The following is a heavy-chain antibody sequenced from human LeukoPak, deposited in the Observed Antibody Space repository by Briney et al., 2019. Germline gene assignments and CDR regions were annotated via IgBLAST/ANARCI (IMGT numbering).Heavy chain of an antibody. CDR3: AGVDVCSGGSCYPDAFDI. Sequence: GGSLRLSCAASGFTFSSYWMHWVRQAPGKGLVWVSRINSDGSSTSYADSVKGRFTISRDNAKNTLYLQMNSLRAEDTAVYYCAGVDVCSGGSCYPDAFDIWGQGTMVTVSS. CDR2: INSDGSST. CDR1: GFTFSSYW. D-gene: IGHD2-15*01. J-gene: IGHJ3*02. V-gene: IGHV3-74*01.